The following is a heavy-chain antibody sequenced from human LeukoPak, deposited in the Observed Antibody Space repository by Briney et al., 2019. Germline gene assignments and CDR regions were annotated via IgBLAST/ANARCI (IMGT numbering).Heavy chain of an antibody. V-gene: IGHV5-51*01. CDR2: IYPGDSDT. J-gene: IGHJ5*02. D-gene: IGHD6-13*01. Sequence: GESLRISCKASGYTFATYWIAWVRQMPGKGLEWMGIIYPGDSDTRYSPSFQGHVTISADRSISTACLQWSSLRASDTAMYYCVRTGAAGMYNWLDPWGQGTLVTVSS. CDR1: GYTFATYW. CDR3: VRTGAAGMYNWLDP.